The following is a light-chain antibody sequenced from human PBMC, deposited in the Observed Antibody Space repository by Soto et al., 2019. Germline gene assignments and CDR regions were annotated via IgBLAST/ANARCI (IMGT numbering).Light chain of an antibody. J-gene: IGKJ4*01. Sequence: EIVLTQSPGTLSLSPGERATLSCRASQSVSSTYLAWYQQKPGQAPRLLIYGASSRATGIPGRFSGGGSGTDFTLTSSRLEPEDFAVYYCQHYGNSLTFGGGTKVEIK. CDR3: QHYGNSLT. CDR1: QSVSSTY. V-gene: IGKV3-20*01. CDR2: GAS.